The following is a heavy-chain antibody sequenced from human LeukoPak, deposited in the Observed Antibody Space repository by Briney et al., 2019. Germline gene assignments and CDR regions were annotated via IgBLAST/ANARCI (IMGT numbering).Heavy chain of an antibody. Sequence: GGSLRLSCAASGFIFNNYAMSWVRQAPGKGLECVSAIDRGVGSTYYADSVKGRFTISRDNAKNTLYLQMNSLRAEDTAVYYCARDVRQTTYYYDSSGYHWGQGTLVTVSS. J-gene: IGHJ5*02. CDR1: GFIFNNYA. CDR2: IDRGVGST. CDR3: ARDVRQTTYYYDSSGYH. V-gene: IGHV3-23*01. D-gene: IGHD3-22*01.